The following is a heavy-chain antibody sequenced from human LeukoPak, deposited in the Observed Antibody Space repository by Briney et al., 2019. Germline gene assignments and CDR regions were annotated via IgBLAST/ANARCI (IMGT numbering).Heavy chain of an antibody. J-gene: IGHJ4*02. Sequence: PSETLSLTCTVSGGSISSGAYYWSWIRQFPGRGLEWIAYIYHTGNIYYNPSLKSRLTISLDTSNNQFSLKLSSVTAADTAVYYCARDLSGYGASDYWGQGTLVTVSS. CDR3: ARDLSGYGASDY. CDR1: GGSISSGAYY. CDR2: IYHTGNI. D-gene: IGHD3-22*01. V-gene: IGHV4-31*03.